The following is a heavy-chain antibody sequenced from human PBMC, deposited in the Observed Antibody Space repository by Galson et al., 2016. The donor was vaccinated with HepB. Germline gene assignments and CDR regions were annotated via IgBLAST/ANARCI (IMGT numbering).Heavy chain of an antibody. V-gene: IGHV3-21*01. CDR2: ISSSSKYI. CDR1: GFVFSNYY. Sequence: SLRLSCAASGFVFSNYYMHWVRHAPGKGLEWVSSISSSSKYIYYADSVKGRFTISRANANNSLFLQMNSLRADDTAVYFCARDRGIAAGGWFAPWGQGTQVTVSS. D-gene: IGHD6-13*01. CDR3: ARDRGIAAGGWFAP. J-gene: IGHJ5*02.